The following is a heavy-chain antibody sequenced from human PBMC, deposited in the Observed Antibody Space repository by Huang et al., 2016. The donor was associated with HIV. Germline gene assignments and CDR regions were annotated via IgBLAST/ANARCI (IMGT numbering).Heavy chain of an antibody. Sequence: QIQLMQSGPELKQPGASVKVSCKASGYTFTSYGITWVRQAPGQGPEWMGWISASSGDTEYAQKSQGRVTLTTDTSTNIAYMELRSLRSDDTAKYYCARDPKYHRIGYYRQRRGIDIWGQGTMVSVSS. CDR2: ISASSGDT. CDR1: GYTFTSYG. J-gene: IGHJ3*02. D-gene: IGHD3-22*01. CDR3: ARDPKYHRIGYYRQRRGIDI. V-gene: IGHV1-18*01.